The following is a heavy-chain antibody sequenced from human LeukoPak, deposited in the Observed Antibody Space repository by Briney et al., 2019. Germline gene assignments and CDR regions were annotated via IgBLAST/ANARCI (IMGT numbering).Heavy chain of an antibody. D-gene: IGHD2-21*02. CDR3: AGGSVVTASLDGMDV. V-gene: IGHV3-66*02. J-gene: IGHJ6*02. CDR1: GFTVSSNY. Sequence: GGSLRLSCAASGFTVSSNYMSWVRQAPGKGLEWVSVIYSGGSTYYADSVKGRFTISRDNSKNTLYLQINSLRAEDTAVYYCAGGSVVTASLDGMDVWGQGTTVTVSS. CDR2: IYSGGST.